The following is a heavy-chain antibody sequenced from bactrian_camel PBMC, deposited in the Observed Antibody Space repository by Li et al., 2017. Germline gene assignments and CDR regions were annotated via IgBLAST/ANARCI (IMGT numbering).Heavy chain of an antibody. Sequence: VQLVESGGGSVQPGGSLRLSCGASGHTYSSNCMGWFRQAPGKEREGVATVGEDGGTSYADSAKGRFTISEDNAKNTMYLQMNNLKAEDTAMYYCAADFMANCKGGVTTLKHRGQGTQVTV. V-gene: IGHV3S53*01. CDR3: AADFMANCKGGVTTLKH. D-gene: IGHD7*01. CDR2: VGEDGGT. J-gene: IGHJ4*01. CDR1: GHTYSSNC.